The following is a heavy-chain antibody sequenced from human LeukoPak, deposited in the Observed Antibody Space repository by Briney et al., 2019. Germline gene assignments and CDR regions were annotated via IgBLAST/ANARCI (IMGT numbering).Heavy chain of an antibody. J-gene: IGHJ4*02. Sequence: PSETLSLTCSVSGGSINSYYWSWIRQPPGKGLEWLGSFSYSGNTNYNPSLKSRVIISVDTSKNQFSLRLTSVTAADTAVYYCARQVYSAGRYYHFDSWGQGTLVTVSS. D-gene: IGHD2-15*01. CDR3: ARQVYSAGRYYHFDS. CDR1: GGSINSYY. V-gene: IGHV4-59*08. CDR2: FSYSGNT.